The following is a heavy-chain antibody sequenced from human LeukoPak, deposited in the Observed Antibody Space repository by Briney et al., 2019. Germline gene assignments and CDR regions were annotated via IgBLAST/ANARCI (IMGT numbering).Heavy chain of an antibody. V-gene: IGHV3-74*01. CDR1: GFTFSNYW. Sequence: GGSLRLSCAASGFTFSNYWMHWLRQAPGKGLVWVSRINTDGSSTTYADSVKGRFTISRDNAKNTLYLQMNSLRAEDTAVYYCARVSAVAGRRPFDYWGQGTLVTVSS. CDR3: ARVSAVAGRRPFDY. J-gene: IGHJ4*02. D-gene: IGHD6-19*01. CDR2: INTDGSST.